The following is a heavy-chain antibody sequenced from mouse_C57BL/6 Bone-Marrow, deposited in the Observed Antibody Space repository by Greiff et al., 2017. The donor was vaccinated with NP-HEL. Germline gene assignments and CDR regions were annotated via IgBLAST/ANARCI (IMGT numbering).Heavy chain of an antibody. V-gene: IGHV14-2*01. Sequence: VQLKESGAELVKPGASVKLSCTASGFNITDYYMHWVKQRTEQGLEWIGRIDPEDGATKYDPNFQGKATITADTSSNTAYLQLSSLTSEDTAVYYCAREDYWGQGTTLTVSS. CDR3: AREDY. J-gene: IGHJ2*01. CDR2: IDPEDGAT. CDR1: GFNITDYY.